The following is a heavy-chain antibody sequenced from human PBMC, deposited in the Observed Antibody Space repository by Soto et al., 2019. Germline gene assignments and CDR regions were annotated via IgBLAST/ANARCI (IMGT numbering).Heavy chain of an antibody. D-gene: IGHD6-13*01. CDR1: GFTFSSYA. CDR2: ISYDGSNK. Sequence: GGSLRLSCAASGFTFSSYAMHWVRQAPGKGLEWVAVISYDGSNKYYADSVKGRFTISRDNSKNTLYLQMNSLRAEDTAVYYCASLYSSSLGWGYWGQGTLVTVSS. J-gene: IGHJ4*02. CDR3: ASLYSSSLGWGY. V-gene: IGHV3-30-3*01.